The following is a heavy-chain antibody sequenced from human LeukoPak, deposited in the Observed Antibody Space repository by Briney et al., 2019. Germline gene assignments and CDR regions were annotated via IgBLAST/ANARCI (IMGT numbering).Heavy chain of an antibody. D-gene: IGHD2-2*01. V-gene: IGHV1-2*04. CDR2: INPNSGGT. CDR3: ARDSSSTSHYYYGMDV. J-gene: IGHJ6*02. CDR1: GYTFTSYG. Sequence: GASVKVSCKASGYTFTSYGISWVRQAPGQGLEWMGWINPNSGGTNYAQKFQGWVTMTRDTSISTAYMELSRLRSDDTAVYYCARDSSSTSHYYYGMDVWGQGTTVTVSS.